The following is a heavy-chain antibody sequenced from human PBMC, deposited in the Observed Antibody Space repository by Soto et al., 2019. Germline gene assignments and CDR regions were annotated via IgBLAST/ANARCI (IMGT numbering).Heavy chain of an antibody. CDR2: TTAILGTR. Sequence: QVQLVQSGAEVKKPGSSVKVSCKASGDTLSHYGVSWVRQVPGKGLEWMGGTTAILGTRDYAQKFQGRMTITGAGPTTTSYMKLNSLTSDDRAVYSCAAGDSSDTGDHGGQGTLVTVPS. CDR1: GDTLSHYG. J-gene: IGHJ4*02. CDR3: AAGDSSDTGDH. D-gene: IGHD5-18*01. V-gene: IGHV1-69*01.